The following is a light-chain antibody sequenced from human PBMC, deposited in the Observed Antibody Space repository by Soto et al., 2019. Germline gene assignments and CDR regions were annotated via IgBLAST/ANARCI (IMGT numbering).Light chain of an antibody. V-gene: IGKV3-11*01. CDR1: QSVSSY. J-gene: IGKJ4*01. CDR3: QQRSNWVT. CDR2: DAS. Sequence: EIALTQSPATLSLSPGERATLSCRASQSVSSYLAWYQQKPGQAPRLLIYDASNRATGIPARFSGSGSGTDFTLTISSLEPEDFAVYYCQQRSNWVTFGGGTKVDI.